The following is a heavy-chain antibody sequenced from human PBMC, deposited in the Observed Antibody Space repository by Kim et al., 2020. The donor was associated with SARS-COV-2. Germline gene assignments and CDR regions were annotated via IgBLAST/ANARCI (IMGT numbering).Heavy chain of an antibody. CDR3: ARFVVVPAAIGERAFDY. V-gene: IGHV4-34*01. Sequence: LKSRVTISVDTSKNQFSLKLSSVTAADTAVYYCARFVVVPAAIGERAFDYWGQGTLVTVSS. J-gene: IGHJ4*02. D-gene: IGHD2-2*01.